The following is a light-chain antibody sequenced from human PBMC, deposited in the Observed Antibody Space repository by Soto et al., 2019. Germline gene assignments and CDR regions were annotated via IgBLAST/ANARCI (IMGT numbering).Light chain of an antibody. V-gene: IGKV3-15*01. J-gene: IGKJ1*01. CDR1: QTVSSSYY. Sequence: EVVLTQSPGTLSLSPGERATLSCRTSQTVSSSYYLAWYQQKPGQAPRLLIYGASTRATGVPARFSGSGSGTEFTLTINSLQSEDFVVYFCQQYNDWPTFGQGTKVDI. CDR3: QQYNDWPT. CDR2: GAS.